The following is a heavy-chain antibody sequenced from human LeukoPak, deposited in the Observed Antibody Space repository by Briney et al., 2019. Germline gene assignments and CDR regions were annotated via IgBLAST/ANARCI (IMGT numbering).Heavy chain of an antibody. CDR1: GGSISSYY. D-gene: IGHD5-18*01. V-gene: IGHV4-59*12. J-gene: IGHJ4*02. Sequence: SETLSLTCTVSGGSISSYYWTWIRQSPGKGLEWIGYIYHSGSTKYNSSLKSRVTMSVDTSKNQFSLKLSSVTAADTAVYYCARTLLNTAIMERFDYWGQGTLVTVSS. CDR2: IYHSGST. CDR3: ARTLLNTAIMERFDY.